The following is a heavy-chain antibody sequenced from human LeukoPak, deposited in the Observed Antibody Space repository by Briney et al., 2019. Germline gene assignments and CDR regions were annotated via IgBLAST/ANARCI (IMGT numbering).Heavy chain of an antibody. CDR3: ARDSSGPNYYLDY. D-gene: IGHD3-22*01. CDR2: INPNSGDT. CDR1: GYTFTGYY. V-gene: IGHV1-2*02. J-gene: IGHJ4*02. Sequence: ASVKVSCKASGYTFTGYYMHWVRQAPGQGLEWMGWINPNSGDTNYAQKFQGRATMTRDTSISTAYMELSRLRSDDTAVYYCARDSSGPNYYLDYWGQGTLVTVSS.